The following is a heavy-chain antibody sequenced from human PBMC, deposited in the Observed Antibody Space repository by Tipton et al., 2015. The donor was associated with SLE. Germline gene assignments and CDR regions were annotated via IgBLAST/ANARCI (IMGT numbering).Heavy chain of an antibody. J-gene: IGHJ4*02. V-gene: IGHV4-34*08. CDR1: CGTSRDYF. Sequence: TLSLTCAVYCGTSRDYFWSWIRPPPGKGLEWIGEVSHRGTTNYNPSLDSRVTISLDRFNNQFTLKMTSVTAADTAVYYCANQNWNYYFWGQGNLVTVSS. D-gene: IGHD1-7*01. CDR2: VSHRGTT. CDR3: ANQNWNYYF.